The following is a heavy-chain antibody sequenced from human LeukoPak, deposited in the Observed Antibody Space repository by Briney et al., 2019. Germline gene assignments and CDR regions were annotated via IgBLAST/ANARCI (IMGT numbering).Heavy chain of an antibody. D-gene: IGHD2-21*02. CDR3: AKGVTYCGGDCYSDWYFDL. CDR1: GFTFSTYA. CDR2: ISDSGGRT. Sequence: GGSLRLSCAASGFTFSTYAVNWVRQAPGKGLEWVSSISDSGGRTYYADSVKGRFTISRDNSKNTLYLQMNSLRAEDTAVYYCAKGVTYCGGDCYSDWYFDLWGRGTLVTVSS. V-gene: IGHV3-23*01. J-gene: IGHJ2*01.